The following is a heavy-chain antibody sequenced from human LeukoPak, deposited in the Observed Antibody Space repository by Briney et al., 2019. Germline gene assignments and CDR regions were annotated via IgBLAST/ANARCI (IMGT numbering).Heavy chain of an antibody. CDR3: AKDYYGSGSYYNGDTDY. CDR1: GFTFSSYG. D-gene: IGHD3-10*01. V-gene: IGHV3-30*02. J-gene: IGHJ4*02. CDR2: MRYEGSNK. Sequence: PGGSLRLSCAASGFTFSSYGMHWVRQAPGKGLEWVAFMRYEGSNKYYADSVKGRFTISRDNSKNTLYLQMNSLRAEDTAVYYCAKDYYGSGSYYNGDTDYWGQGTLVTVSS.